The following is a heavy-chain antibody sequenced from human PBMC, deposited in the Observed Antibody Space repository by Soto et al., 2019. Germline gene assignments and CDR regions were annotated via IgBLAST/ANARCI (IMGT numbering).Heavy chain of an antibody. J-gene: IGHJ4*02. Sequence: SETLSLTCTVSGGYISRYYWSRIRQPPGKGLEWIGYIYYSGSTNYNPSLKSRVTISVDTSKNQFSLKLSSVTAADTAVYYCARGGTVDIDYWGQGTLVTVSS. V-gene: IGHV4-59*01. CDR2: IYYSGST. D-gene: IGHD4-17*01. CDR3: ARGGTVDIDY. CDR1: GGYISRYY.